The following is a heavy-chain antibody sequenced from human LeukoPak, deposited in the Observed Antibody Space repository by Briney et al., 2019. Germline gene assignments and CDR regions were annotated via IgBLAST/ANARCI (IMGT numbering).Heavy chain of an antibody. V-gene: IGHV3-33*01. CDR2: IRPDGSHI. CDR1: GFSFSTFV. CDR3: ATFLAVIAARDSLYFQH. J-gene: IGHJ1*01. D-gene: IGHD6-6*01. Sequence: PGSSLRLSCAASGFSFSTFVMHWVRQAPGKGLEWVADIRPDGSHISYVDPVKGRFTISRDNSKNTLHLQMNSLRAEDTAVYYCATFLAVIAARDSLYFQHWGQGTLVSVSS.